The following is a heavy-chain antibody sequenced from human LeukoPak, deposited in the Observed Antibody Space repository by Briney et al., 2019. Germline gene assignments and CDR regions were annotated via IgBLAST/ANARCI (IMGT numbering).Heavy chain of an antibody. Sequence: SETLSLTCIVSGGSISSYYWSWIRQPAGKGLEWIGRIYTSGPTNYNPSLKSRITMSVDTSKNQFSLKLSSVTAADTAVYYCARYFYDSSAYLYYFDSWGQGTLVTVSS. CDR3: ARYFYDSSAYLYYFDS. D-gene: IGHD3-22*01. CDR1: GGSISSYY. CDR2: IYTSGPT. J-gene: IGHJ4*02. V-gene: IGHV4-4*07.